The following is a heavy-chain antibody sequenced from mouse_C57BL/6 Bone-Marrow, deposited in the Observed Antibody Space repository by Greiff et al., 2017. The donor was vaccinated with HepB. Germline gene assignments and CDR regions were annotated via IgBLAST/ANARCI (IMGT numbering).Heavy chain of an antibody. CDR2: IYPRSGNT. CDR1: GYTFTSYG. J-gene: IGHJ1*03. Sequence: VQLQQSGAELARPGASVKLSCKASGYTFTSYGISWVKQRTGQGLEWIGEIYPRSGNTYYNEKFKGKATLTADKSSSTAYMELCSLTSEDSAVYFCAILCRWYFDVWGTGTTVTVSS. CDR3: AILCRWYFDV. D-gene: IGHD1-1*01. V-gene: IGHV1-81*01.